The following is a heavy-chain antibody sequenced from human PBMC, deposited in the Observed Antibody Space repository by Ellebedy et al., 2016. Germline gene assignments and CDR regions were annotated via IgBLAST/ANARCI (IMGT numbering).Heavy chain of an antibody. CDR3: ARGVGSGWFDP. D-gene: IGHD2-15*01. Sequence: GESLKISCAASGFTVSTNYMKWVRQAPEKGLEWVSAIFSDGNTYYADSVKGRFTISRDNSKNTLYLQMNSLRAEDTAVYYCARGVGSGWFDPWGQGTLVTVSS. V-gene: IGHV3-53*01. J-gene: IGHJ5*02. CDR1: GFTVSTNY. CDR2: IFSDGNT.